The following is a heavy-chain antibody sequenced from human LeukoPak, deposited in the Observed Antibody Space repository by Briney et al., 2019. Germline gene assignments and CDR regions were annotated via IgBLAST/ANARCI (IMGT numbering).Heavy chain of an antibody. D-gene: IGHD3-22*01. V-gene: IGHV1-18*01. CDR2: ISAYNGNT. J-gene: IGHJ5*02. CDR1: GYTFTCYG. CDR3: ARAGSGYYYGWFDP. Sequence: ASVKVSCKASGYTFTCYGISWVRQAPGQGLEWMGWISAYNGNTNYAQKLQGRVTMTTDTSTSTAYMELRSLRSDDTAVYYCARAGSGYYYGWFDPWGQGILVTVSS.